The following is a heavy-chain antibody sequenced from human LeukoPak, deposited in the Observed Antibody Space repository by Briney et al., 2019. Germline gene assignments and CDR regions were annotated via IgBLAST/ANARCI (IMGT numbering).Heavy chain of an antibody. D-gene: IGHD2-15*01. J-gene: IGHJ5*02. Sequence: SETLSLTCTVSGGSISSSSYYWGWIRQPPGKGLEWIGSIYYSGSTYYNPSLKSRVTISVDTSKNQFSLKLTAVTAADTAVYYCARHFLSSNWFDPWGQGTLVTVSS. CDR2: IYYSGST. CDR3: ARHFLSSNWFDP. CDR1: GGSISSSSYY. V-gene: IGHV4-39*01.